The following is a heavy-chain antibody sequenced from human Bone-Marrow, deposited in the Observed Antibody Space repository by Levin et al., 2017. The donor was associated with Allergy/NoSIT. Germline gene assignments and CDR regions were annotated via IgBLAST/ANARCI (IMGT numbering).Heavy chain of an antibody. CDR1: GFTFNSYA. V-gene: IGHV3-23*01. J-gene: IGHJ5*02. CDR2: ISGSGKTT. D-gene: IGHD6-19*01. Sequence: GGSLRLSCVASGFTFNSYAMIWVRQAPGRGLEWVSGISGSGKTTYYAESVRGRVTISRDNSKNTVYLEMNSLRGDDTAMYYCAKSGSSAWYSKGGDWFDPWGQGTLVTVSS. CDR3: AKSGSSAWYSKGGDWFDP.